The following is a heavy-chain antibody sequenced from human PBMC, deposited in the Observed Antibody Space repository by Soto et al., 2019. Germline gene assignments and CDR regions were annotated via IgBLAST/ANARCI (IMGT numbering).Heavy chain of an antibody. D-gene: IGHD3-10*01. CDR3: AKKVNSGPGSQYFDY. V-gene: IGHV3-23*01. CDR1: GFTFSSYS. CDR2: FRTGGDDGTT. J-gene: IGHJ4*02. Sequence: PXASLQHSFAASGFTFSSYSMSWVRQAPGKGLEWVSGFRTGGDDGTTYYADSVKGRFTISRDNSKNTLFLQMNSLRAEDTAIYYCAKKVNSGPGSQYFDYWGQGTLVTVSS.